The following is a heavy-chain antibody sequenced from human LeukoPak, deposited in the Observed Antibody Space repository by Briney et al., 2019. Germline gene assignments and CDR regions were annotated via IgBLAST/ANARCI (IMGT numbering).Heavy chain of an antibody. CDR2: IYFTGVT. D-gene: IGHD5-24*01. CDR3: ARHPFNYPFDY. Sequence: KPSETPSLTCTVSGDSISPHYWSWIRQPPGKGPEWLGFIYFTGVTQYTPSLKSRVTISVDVSKNQFSLKLTSVTAADTAIYYCARHPFNYPFDYWGQGTLVTVSS. V-gene: IGHV4-59*08. J-gene: IGHJ4*02. CDR1: GDSISPHY.